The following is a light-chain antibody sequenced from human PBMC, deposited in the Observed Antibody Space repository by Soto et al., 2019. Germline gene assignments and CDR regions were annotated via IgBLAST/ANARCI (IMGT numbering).Light chain of an antibody. CDR2: DAS. J-gene: IGKJ1*01. Sequence: DIQMTQSHAFLSSSVGDIVTITCGASQSISSWLAWYQQKPGKAPKLLIYDASSLESGVPSRFSGSGSGTEFTLTISSLQPDDFATYYCQQYNSYSWTFGQGTKVDIK. CDR3: QQYNSYSWT. V-gene: IGKV1-5*01. CDR1: QSISSW.